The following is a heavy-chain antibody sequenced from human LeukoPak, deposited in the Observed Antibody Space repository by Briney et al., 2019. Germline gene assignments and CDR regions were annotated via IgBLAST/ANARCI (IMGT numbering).Heavy chain of an antibody. D-gene: IGHD4-17*01. V-gene: IGHV1-2*02. CDR3: ARDRGFGDYVDDGADILDY. Sequence: ASVKVSCKASGYTFTGYYMHWVRQAPGQGLEWMGWINPNSGGTNYAQKFQGRVSLTTDTSTTTVFMELRSLTSDDTAVYYCARDRGFGDYVDDGADILDYWGQGTLVTVSS. CDR1: GYTFTGYY. J-gene: IGHJ4*02. CDR2: INPNSGGT.